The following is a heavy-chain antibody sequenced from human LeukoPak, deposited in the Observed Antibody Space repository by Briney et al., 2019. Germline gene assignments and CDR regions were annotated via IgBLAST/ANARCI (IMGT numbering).Heavy chain of an antibody. V-gene: IGHV4-39*07. J-gene: IGHJ4*02. D-gene: IGHD6-19*01. CDR1: GGSISSSSYY. CDR2: IYYSGST. CDR3: ARDPSAMAVAGLDY. Sequence: PSETLSLTCTVSGGSISSSSYYWGWIRQPPGKGLEWIGSIYYSGSTYYNPSLKSRVTISVDTSKNQFSLKLSSVTAADTAVYYCARDPSAMAVAGLDYWGQGTLVTVSS.